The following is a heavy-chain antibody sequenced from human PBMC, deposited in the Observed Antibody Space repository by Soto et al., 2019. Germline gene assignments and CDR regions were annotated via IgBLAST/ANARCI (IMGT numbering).Heavy chain of an antibody. CDR2: INHSGST. J-gene: IGHJ5*02. V-gene: IGHV4-34*01. Sequence: QVQLQQWGAGLLKPSETLSLTCAVYGGSFSGYYWSWIRQPPGKGLEWIGEINHSGSTNYNPSLKSRVTISVDTSKNQFSLKLSSVTAADTAVYYCARGRRWHNWFDPWGQGTLVTVSS. D-gene: IGHD2-15*01. CDR1: GGSFSGYY. CDR3: ARGRRWHNWFDP.